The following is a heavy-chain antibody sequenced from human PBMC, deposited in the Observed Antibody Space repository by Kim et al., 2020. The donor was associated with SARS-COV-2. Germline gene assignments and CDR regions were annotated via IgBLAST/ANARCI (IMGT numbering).Heavy chain of an antibody. J-gene: IGHJ4*02. V-gene: IGHV3-23*01. Sequence: GGHKHYADSVKGRFTISRDNSKNRMFLQRKTLRAEDTAMYYCARDSGWIDDWGQGTLVTVSS. CDR3: ARDSGWIDD. D-gene: IGHD6-19*01. CDR2: GGHK.